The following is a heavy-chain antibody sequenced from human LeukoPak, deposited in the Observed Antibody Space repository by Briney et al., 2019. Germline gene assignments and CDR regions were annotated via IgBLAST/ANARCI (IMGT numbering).Heavy chain of an antibody. CDR2: INSDGSST. CDR1: GFTFSSYW. Sequence: PGGSLRLSCAASGFTFSSYWMHWVRQAPEKGLVWVSRINSDGSSTSYADSVKGRFTISRDNAKNTLYLQMNSLRAEDTAVYYCARDQIYCTGGYCYFDYWGQGTLVTVSS. J-gene: IGHJ4*02. CDR3: ARDQIYCTGGYCYFDY. D-gene: IGHD2-8*02. V-gene: IGHV3-74*01.